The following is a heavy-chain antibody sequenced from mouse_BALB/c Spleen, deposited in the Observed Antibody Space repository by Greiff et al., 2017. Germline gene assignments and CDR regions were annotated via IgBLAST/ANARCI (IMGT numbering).Heavy chain of an antibody. Sequence: QVQLQQSGPGLVAPSQSLSITCTVSGFSLTSYGVHWVRQPPGKGLEWLGVIWAGGSTNYNSALMSRLSISKDNSKSQVFLKMNSLQTDDTAMYYCARERDYGKWDAMDYWGQGTSVTVSS. CDR3: ARERDYGKWDAMDY. D-gene: IGHD2-1*01. CDR2: IWAGGST. J-gene: IGHJ4*01. CDR1: GFSLTSYG. V-gene: IGHV2-9*02.